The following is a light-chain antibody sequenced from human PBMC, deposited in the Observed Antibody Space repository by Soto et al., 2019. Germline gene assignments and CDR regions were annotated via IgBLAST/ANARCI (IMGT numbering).Light chain of an antibody. V-gene: IGKV1-5*03. CDR2: MAS. CDR1: QSITNW. J-gene: IGKJ2*01. CDR3: LQYNFHPYT. Sequence: DIQMTQSPSTLSASVGDRVTITCRASQSITNWLAWYQHKPGKAPRLLIYMASSLESGVPSRFSGSGAETEFTLTISSLQPDDFATYYCLQYNFHPYTFGQGTKLEIK.